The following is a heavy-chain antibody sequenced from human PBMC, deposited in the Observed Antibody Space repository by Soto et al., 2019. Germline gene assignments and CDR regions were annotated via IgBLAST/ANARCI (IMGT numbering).Heavy chain of an antibody. CDR3: AKGDNLGPKTGYAFDP. Sequence: SQTLSLACAIFGESVSSITDSWNWIRQSPSRGLEWLGRTYFRSKWYNDYAVSVKSRIIINPDTSNNQFSLQLNSVTPEDTAVYFCAKGDNLGPKTGYAFDPWGQGIMVTVSS. CDR1: GESVSSITDS. J-gene: IGHJ5*02. V-gene: IGHV6-1*01. CDR2: TYFRSKWYN. D-gene: IGHD5-12*01.